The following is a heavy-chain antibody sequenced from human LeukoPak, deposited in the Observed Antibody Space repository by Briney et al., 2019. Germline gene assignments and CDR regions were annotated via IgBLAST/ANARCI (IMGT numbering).Heavy chain of an antibody. J-gene: IGHJ4*02. D-gene: IGHD2-2*02. CDR1: GGSISSNY. V-gene: IGHV4-59*08. CDR3: ARGDIPDY. Sequence: SETLSLTCTVSGGSISSNYWSWIRQPPGKGLEWIGYISYSGSTNYNPSLKSRVTISVDTSKNQFSLKLNSVTTTDTAVYYCARGDIPDYWGQGTLVTVSS. CDR2: ISYSGST.